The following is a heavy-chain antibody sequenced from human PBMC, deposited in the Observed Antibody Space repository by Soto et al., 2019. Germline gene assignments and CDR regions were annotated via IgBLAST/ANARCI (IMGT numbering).Heavy chain of an antibody. J-gene: IGHJ5*02. Sequence: GGSLRLSCAASGFTFSSYTMNWVRQAPGKGLEWVSSISSSSSNIYYADSVKGRFTISRDNSKNTLYLQMNSLRAEDTAVYYCAKSGGMTYYDFWSGGNWFDPWGQGTLVTVSS. CDR2: ISSSSSNI. CDR1: GFTFSSYT. CDR3: AKSGGMTYYDFWSGGNWFDP. V-gene: IGHV3-21*04. D-gene: IGHD3-3*01.